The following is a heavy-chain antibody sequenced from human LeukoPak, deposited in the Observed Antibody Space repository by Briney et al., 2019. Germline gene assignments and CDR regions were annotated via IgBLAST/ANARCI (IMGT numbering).Heavy chain of an antibody. V-gene: IGHV3-48*03. CDR1: GFTFSSYE. D-gene: IGHD3-10*01. CDR2: ISSSGSTI. Sequence: GGSLRLSCAASGFTFSSYEMNWVRQAPGKGLEWVSYISSSGSTIYYADSVKGRFTISRDSAKNSLYLQMNSLRAEDMDVYYCAFYGSGSYYLYGMDVWGQGTTVTVSS. CDR3: AFYGSGSYYLYGMDV. J-gene: IGHJ6*02.